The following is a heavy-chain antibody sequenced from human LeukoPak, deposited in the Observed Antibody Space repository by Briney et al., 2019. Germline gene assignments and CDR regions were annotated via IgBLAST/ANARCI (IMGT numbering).Heavy chain of an antibody. J-gene: IGHJ4*02. D-gene: IGHD3-22*01. V-gene: IGHV4-39*01. CDR1: GGSISSSSYY. CDR3: ARQGAYYDSSGYFDY. CDR2: IYYSGST. Sequence: SETLSLTCTVSGGSISSSSYYWGWIRQPPGKGLEWIGSIYYSGSTYYNPSLKSRVTISVDTSKNQFSLKLSSVTAADTAVYYCARQGAYYDSSGYFDYWGQGTLVTVSS.